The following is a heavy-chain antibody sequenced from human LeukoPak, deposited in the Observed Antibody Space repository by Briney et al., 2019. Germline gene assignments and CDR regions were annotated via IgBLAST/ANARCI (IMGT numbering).Heavy chain of an antibody. CDR3: ARDLGAIGGAFDI. J-gene: IGHJ3*02. D-gene: IGHD3-16*01. CDR1: GGSISSSNW. CDR2: IYHSGST. V-gene: IGHV4-4*02. Sequence: SETLSLTCTVSGGSISSSNWWSWVRQPPGKGLEWIGEIYHSGSTNYNPSLKSRVTISVDKSKNQFSLKLSSVTAADTAVYYCARDLGAIGGAFDIWGQGTMVTVSS.